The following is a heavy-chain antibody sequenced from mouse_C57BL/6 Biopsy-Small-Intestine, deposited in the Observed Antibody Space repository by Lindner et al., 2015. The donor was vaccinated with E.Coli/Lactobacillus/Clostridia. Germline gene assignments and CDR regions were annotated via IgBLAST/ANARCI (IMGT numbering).Heavy chain of an antibody. CDR3: ARTTTVVPDY. D-gene: IGHD1-1*01. CDR2: ISSGSSTI. V-gene: IGHV5-17*01. J-gene: IGHJ2*01. CDR1: GFTFSDYG. Sequence: VQLQESGGGLVKPGGSLKLSCAASGFTFSDYGMHWVRQAPEKGLEWVAYISSGSSTIYYADTVKGRSTISRDNAKNTLFLQMTSLRSEDTAMYYCARTTTVVPDYWGQGTTLTVSS.